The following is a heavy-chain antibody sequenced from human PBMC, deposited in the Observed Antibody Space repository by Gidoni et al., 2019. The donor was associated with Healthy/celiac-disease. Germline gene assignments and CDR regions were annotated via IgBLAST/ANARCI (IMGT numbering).Heavy chain of an antibody. CDR3: ARALPYGSGSYYY. V-gene: IGHV4-34*01. CDR1: GGAFSGYY. J-gene: IGHJ4*02. D-gene: IGHD3-10*01. CDR2: INHSGST. Sequence: QVQLQQWGAGLLKPSETLSLTCAGYGGAFSGYYWSWIRQPPGKGLEWIGEINHSGSTNYNPSLKSRVTISVDTSKNQFSLKLSSVTAADTAVYYCARALPYGSGSYYYWGQGTLVTVSS.